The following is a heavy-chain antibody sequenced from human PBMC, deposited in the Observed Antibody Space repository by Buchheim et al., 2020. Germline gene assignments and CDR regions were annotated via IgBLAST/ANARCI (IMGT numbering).Heavy chain of an antibody. CDR3: ARTKYYYGSGSYYDY. D-gene: IGHD3-10*01. V-gene: IGHV1-2*02. CDR1: GYTFTGYY. CDR2: INPNSGGT. J-gene: IGHJ4*02. Sequence: QVQLVQSGAEVKMPGASVKVSCKASGYTFTGYYMHWVRQAPGQGLEWMGWINPNSGGTKYAQKFQGRVTMTRDTSISPAYMELSRLRSDDTAVYFCARTKYYYGSGSYYDYWGQGTL.